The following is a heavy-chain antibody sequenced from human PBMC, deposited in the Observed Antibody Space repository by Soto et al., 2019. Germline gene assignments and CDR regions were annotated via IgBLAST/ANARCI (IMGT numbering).Heavy chain of an antibody. CDR1: GYTFTSYG. CDR3: ARDRISYGDYGLRYYYGMDV. D-gene: IGHD4-17*01. V-gene: IGHV1-18*01. Sequence: GASVKVSCKASGYTFTSYGISWVRQAPGQGLEGMGWISAYNGNTNYAQKLQGRVTMTTDTSTSTAYMELRSLRSDDTAVYYRARDRISYGDYGLRYYYGMDVWGQGTTVTVSS. CDR2: ISAYNGNT. J-gene: IGHJ6*02.